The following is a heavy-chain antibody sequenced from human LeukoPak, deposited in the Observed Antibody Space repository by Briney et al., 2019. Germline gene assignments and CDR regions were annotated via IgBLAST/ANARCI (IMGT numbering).Heavy chain of an antibody. J-gene: IGHJ4*02. Sequence: PSETLSLTCAVYGGSLSNYYWIWIRQPPGKGLEWIGEVNHSGRTHYNPSLKSRVTISIDTSKNQFSLKLSSVTAADTAVYYCAIEAIVGAPRGDYWGQGTLVTVSS. D-gene: IGHD1-26*01. V-gene: IGHV4-34*01. CDR2: VNHSGRT. CDR3: AIEAIVGAPRGDY. CDR1: GGSLSNYY.